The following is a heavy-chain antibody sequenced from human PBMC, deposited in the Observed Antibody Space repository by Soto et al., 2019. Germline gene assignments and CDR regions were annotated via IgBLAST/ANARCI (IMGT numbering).Heavy chain of an antibody. V-gene: IGHV3-72*01. CDR3: ARATCSGGGCYAAHY. J-gene: IGHJ4*02. CDR2: SRNKVNSYTT. CDR1: GFTFSDHY. Sequence: EVQLVESGGGLVQPGGSLRLSCAASGFTFSDHYMDWVRQAPGKGLEWVGRSRNKVNSYTTEYAASVKGRFTVLRDDSKNSLYLEMNSLKTEDTAVYYCARATCSGGGCYAAHYWGQGTLVTVSS. D-gene: IGHD2-15*01.